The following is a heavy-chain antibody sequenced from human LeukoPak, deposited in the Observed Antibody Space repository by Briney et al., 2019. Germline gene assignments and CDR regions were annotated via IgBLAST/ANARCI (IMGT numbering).Heavy chain of an antibody. Sequence: ASVTVSCKASGYTFTSYGISWVRQAPGQGLEWMGWISAYNGNTNYVQKLQGRVTMTTDTSTSTAYMELRSLRSDDTAVYYCARDGELYSGSKGLFDIWGQGTMVTVSS. CDR3: ARDGELYSGSKGLFDI. D-gene: IGHD1-26*01. V-gene: IGHV1-18*01. CDR2: ISAYNGNT. J-gene: IGHJ3*02. CDR1: GYTFTSYG.